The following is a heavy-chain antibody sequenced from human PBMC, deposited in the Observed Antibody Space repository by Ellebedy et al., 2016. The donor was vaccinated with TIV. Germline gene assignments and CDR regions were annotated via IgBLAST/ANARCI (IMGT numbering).Heavy chain of an antibody. CDR2: ITHTGTT. CDR3: VRQGYRYRGFPDY. Sequence: SETLSLTCAVSGGSFTIYQWSWIRKSPGKGLEWIGKITHTGTTTYSPSLPGRVTISVDTSQNQFSLSLSSVTAADTAVYYCVRQGYRYRGFPDYWGQGTQVTVSS. D-gene: IGHD3-10*01. V-gene: IGHV4-34*01. CDR1: GGSFTIYQ. J-gene: IGHJ4*02.